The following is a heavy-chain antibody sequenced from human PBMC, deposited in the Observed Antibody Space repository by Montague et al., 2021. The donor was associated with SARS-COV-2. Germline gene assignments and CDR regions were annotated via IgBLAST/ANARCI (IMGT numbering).Heavy chain of an antibody. Sequence: SETLSLTCAVSGGSVSSSNWWTWVRQPPGKGLEWIGEMYHAGSTNCNPSLTSRVAISIDKSKNQFSLTLRSVIAADTAVYYCARRGRNYGPFDYWGQGTPVSVSS. CDR2: MYHAGST. CDR3: ARRGRNYGPFDY. V-gene: IGHV4-4*02. D-gene: IGHD1-7*01. CDR1: GGSVSSSNW. J-gene: IGHJ4*02.